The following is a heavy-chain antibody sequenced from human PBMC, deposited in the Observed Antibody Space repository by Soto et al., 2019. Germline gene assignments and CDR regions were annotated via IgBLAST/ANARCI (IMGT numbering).Heavy chain of an antibody. V-gene: IGHV4-59*01. Sequence: SETLSLTCTVSGGSISSYYWSWIRQPPGKGLEWIGYIYYSGSTNYNPSLKSRVTISVDTSKNQFSLKLSSVTAADTAVYYCARGRKDFWRDHWFDPWGQGTLVTVSS. J-gene: IGHJ5*02. D-gene: IGHD3-3*01. CDR1: GGSISSYY. CDR2: IYYSGST. CDR3: ARGRKDFWRDHWFDP.